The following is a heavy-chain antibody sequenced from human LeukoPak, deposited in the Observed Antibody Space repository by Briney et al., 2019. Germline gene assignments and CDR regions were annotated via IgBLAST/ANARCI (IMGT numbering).Heavy chain of an antibody. CDR1: GFTFSTYE. Sequence: GGSLRLSCAASGFTFSTYEMNWVRQTPGKGLEWISFISNSGSHIYYADSVKGRFTISRDNSKNTLYLQMNSLRAEDTAVYYCAKNRRVWNYYDSSGYSMNYWGQGTLVTVSS. CDR3: AKNRRVWNYYDSSGYSMNY. J-gene: IGHJ4*02. V-gene: IGHV3-48*03. D-gene: IGHD3-22*01. CDR2: ISNSGSHI.